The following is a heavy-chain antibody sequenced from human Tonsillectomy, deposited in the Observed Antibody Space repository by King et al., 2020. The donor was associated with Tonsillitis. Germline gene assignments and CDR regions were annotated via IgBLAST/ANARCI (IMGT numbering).Heavy chain of an antibody. J-gene: IGHJ3*02. CDR2: ISGSGITNT. CDR3: AKRSRLQDGGLFDI. D-gene: IGHD4-11*01. CDR1: GFTFTIYA. Sequence: VQLVESGGGLVQPGGSLRLSCAASGFTFTIYAMSWVRQAPGKGLEWVAGISGSGITNTYYADSVKGRFTISRDNSENTLFLQMNSLRAGDTAVYYCAKRSRLQDGGLFDIGGKGALAPVSS. V-gene: IGHV3-23*04.